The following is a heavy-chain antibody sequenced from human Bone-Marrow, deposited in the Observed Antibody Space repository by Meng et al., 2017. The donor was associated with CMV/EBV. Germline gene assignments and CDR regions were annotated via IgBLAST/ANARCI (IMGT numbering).Heavy chain of an antibody. D-gene: IGHD6-13*01. J-gene: IGHJ6*01. CDR1: GYTFTGYY. V-gene: IGHV1-2*02. CDR2: INPNSGGT. Sequence: ASVKVSCKASGYTFTGYYMHWVRQAPGQGLEWMGWINPNSGGTNYAQKFQGRVTMTRDTSISTAYMELRSLRSDDTAVYYCARDKVPGIAAAGPQGGSYYYGMDVWGQGTTVTGSS. CDR3: ARDKVPGIAAAGPQGGSYYYGMDV.